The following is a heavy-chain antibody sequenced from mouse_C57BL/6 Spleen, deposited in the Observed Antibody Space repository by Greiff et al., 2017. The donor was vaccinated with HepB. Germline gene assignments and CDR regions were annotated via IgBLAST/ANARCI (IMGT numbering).Heavy chain of an antibody. V-gene: IGHV1-64*01. CDR2: IHPNSGST. CDR3: ARKEDYGSHFDY. J-gene: IGHJ2*01. Sequence: VKLQQPGAELVKPGASVKLSCKASGYTFTSYWMHWVKQRPGQGLEWIGMIHPNSGSTNYNEKFKSKATLTVDKSSSTAYMQLSSLTSEDSAVYYCARKEDYGSHFDYWGQGTTLTVSS. CDR1: GYTFTSYW. D-gene: IGHD1-1*01.